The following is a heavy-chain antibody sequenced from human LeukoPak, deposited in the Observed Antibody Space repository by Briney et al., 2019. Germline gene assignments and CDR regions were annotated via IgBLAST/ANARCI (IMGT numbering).Heavy chain of an antibody. CDR3: ARESIAVAGAPFDY. CDR1: GFTFSSYE. J-gene: IGHJ4*02. CDR2: ISSGSTI. Sequence: GGSLRLSCAASGFTFSSYEMNWDRQAPGKGLEWVSYISSGSTIYDADSVKGRFTISRDNAKNSLYLQMNSLRAEDTAVYYCARESIAVAGAPFDYWGQGTLVTVSS. V-gene: IGHV3-48*03. D-gene: IGHD6-19*01.